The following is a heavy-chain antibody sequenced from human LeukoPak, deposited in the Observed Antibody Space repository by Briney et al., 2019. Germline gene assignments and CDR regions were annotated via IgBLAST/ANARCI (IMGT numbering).Heavy chain of an antibody. D-gene: IGHD3-3*01. CDR1: GYTFTGYY. Sequence: ASVKVSRKASGYTFTGYYMHWVRQAPGQGLEWMGWINPNSGGTNYAQKFQGRVTMTRDTSISTAYMELSRLRSDDTAVYYCARGAYYDFWSGYYEASYYYYMDVWGKGTTVTVSS. V-gene: IGHV1-2*02. CDR3: ARGAYYDFWSGYYEASYYYYMDV. CDR2: INPNSGGT. J-gene: IGHJ6*03.